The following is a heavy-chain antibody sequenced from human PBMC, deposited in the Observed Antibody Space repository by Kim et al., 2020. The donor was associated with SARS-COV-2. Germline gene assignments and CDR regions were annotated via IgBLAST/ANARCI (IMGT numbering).Heavy chain of an antibody. Sequence: SVKVSCKASGGTFSSYAISWVRQAPGQGLGWMGGIIPIFGTANYAQKFQGRVTITADESTSTAYMELSSLRSEDTAVYYCARDLGATLDYGGGPGGIDIWGQGTMVTVSS. CDR3: ARDLGATLDYGGGPGGIDI. CDR2: IIPIFGTA. D-gene: IGHD4-17*01. V-gene: IGHV1-69*13. J-gene: IGHJ3*02. CDR1: GGTFSSYA.